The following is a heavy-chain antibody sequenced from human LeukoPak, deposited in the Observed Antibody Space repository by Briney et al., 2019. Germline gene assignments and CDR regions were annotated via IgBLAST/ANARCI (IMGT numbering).Heavy chain of an antibody. V-gene: IGHV3-23*01. J-gene: IGHJ4*02. CDR2: ISSSGDKT. CDR1: GFSFSSRA. CDR3: ATAVGGYCFDY. D-gene: IGHD5-12*01. Sequence: GGSLRLSCLASGFSFSSRALSWVRQAPGKGLEWVSLISSSGDKTYYTDSVKGRFTISRDDAKNTLSLQMNSLRAEDTAVYYCATAVGGYCFDYWGQGTLLTISS.